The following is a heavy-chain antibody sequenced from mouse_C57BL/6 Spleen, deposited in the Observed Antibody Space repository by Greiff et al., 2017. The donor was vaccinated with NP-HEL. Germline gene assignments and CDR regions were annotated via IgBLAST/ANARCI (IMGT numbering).Heavy chain of an antibody. Sequence: QVQLQQPGAELVKPGASVKLSCKASGYTFTSYWMHWVKQRPGQGLEWIGMIHPNSGSTNYNEKFKSKATLTVDKASSTAYMQLSSLTSEDSAVYYCARECYSYYAMDYWGQGTSVTVSS. CDR2: IHPNSGST. CDR3: ARECYSYYAMDY. V-gene: IGHV1-64*01. J-gene: IGHJ4*01. CDR1: GYTFTSYW. D-gene: IGHD6-1*01.